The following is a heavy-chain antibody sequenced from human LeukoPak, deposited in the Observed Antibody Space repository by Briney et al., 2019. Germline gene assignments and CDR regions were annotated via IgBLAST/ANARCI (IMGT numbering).Heavy chain of an antibody. D-gene: IGHD2-15*01. CDR3: ARGFIRELGYCSGGSRMNWFDP. J-gene: IGHJ5*02. Sequence: SVKDTCKASGWTYISYGISGVRQAAGQGLEGMGCIFPRLGTANYVWKFHGGVTIPAEKSSSTACMESSSQRDTDATVYYCARGFIRELGYCSGGSRMNWFDPWGRGTLVTVSS. V-gene: IGHV1-69*06. CDR2: IFPRLGTA. CDR1: GWTYISYG.